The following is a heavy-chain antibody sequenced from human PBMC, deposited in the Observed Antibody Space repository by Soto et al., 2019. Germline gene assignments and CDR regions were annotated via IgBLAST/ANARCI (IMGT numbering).Heavy chain of an antibody. CDR2: IYSNDEE. D-gene: IGHD3-3*01. CDR3: ARISYDYDFWSGYDMRYDYYYMDV. J-gene: IGHJ6*03. CDR1: RMS. Sequence: RMSVSWIRHPPGKALDGLAHIYSNDEESYSTSLKSRLPISKDTSKSQVVLTMTNMDPVDTATYDCARISYDYDFWSGYDMRYDYYYMDVWGKGTTVTVSS. V-gene: IGHV2-26*01.